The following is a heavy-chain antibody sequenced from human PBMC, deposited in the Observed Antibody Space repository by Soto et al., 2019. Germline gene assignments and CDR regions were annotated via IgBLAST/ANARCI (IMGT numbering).Heavy chain of an antibody. CDR2: IYYSGST. V-gene: IGHV4-31*03. CDR3: ARDPHYYGSGKDAFDI. Sequence: SETLSLTCTVSGGSISSGGYYWSWIRQHPGKGLEWIGYIYYSGSTYYNPSLKSRVTISVDTSKNQFSLKLSSVTAADTAVYYCARDPHYYGSGKDAFDIWGQGTMVTVSS. CDR1: GGSISSGGYY. J-gene: IGHJ3*02. D-gene: IGHD3-10*01.